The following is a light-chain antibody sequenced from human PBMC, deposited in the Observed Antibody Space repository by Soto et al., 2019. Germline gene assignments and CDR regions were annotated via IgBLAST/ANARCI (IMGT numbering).Light chain of an antibody. Sequence: VLTQPPSVSVAPVKTARITCGGNNIGRKTVHWYQQKPGQAPVVVIYYDSDRPSGIPERFSGSNSGNTATLTISRVEAGDEADYYCQVWDSSSDHVVIGGGTKLTVL. V-gene: IGLV3-21*04. CDR1: NIGRKT. CDR3: QVWDSSSDHVV. CDR2: YDS. J-gene: IGLJ2*01.